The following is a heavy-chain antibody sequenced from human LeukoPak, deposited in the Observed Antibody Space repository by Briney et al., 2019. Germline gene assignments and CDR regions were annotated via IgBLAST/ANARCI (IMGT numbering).Heavy chain of an antibody. Sequence: KPGGSLRLSCAASGFMFSDEYMSWIRQAPGKGLEWVSYISNSGDFIAYADSVRGRFTISRDNAKNSLFLQMNSLRAEDTAVYYCARARGTGPGAHFDYWGQGTLVTVSS. CDR1: GFMFSDEY. J-gene: IGHJ4*02. CDR2: ISNSGDFI. V-gene: IGHV3-11*01. CDR3: ARARGTGPGAHFDY. D-gene: IGHD3-10*01.